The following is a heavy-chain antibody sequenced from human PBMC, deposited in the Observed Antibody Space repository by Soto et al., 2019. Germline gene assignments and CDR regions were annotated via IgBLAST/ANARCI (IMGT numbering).Heavy chain of an antibody. D-gene: IGHD2-2*02. Sequence: SETLSLTCTVSGGSISSYYWSWIRQPPGKGLEWIGYIYYSGSTNYNPSLKSRLTISVDTSKNHFSLMVDSVTAADTAVYYCARARFQVLYGKPYFDSWGQGTLVTVSS. CDR1: GGSISSYY. J-gene: IGHJ4*02. CDR3: ARARFQVLYGKPYFDS. CDR2: IYYSGST. V-gene: IGHV4-59*12.